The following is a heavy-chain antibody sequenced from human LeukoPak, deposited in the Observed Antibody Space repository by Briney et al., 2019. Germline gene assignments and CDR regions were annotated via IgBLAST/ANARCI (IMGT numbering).Heavy chain of an antibody. Sequence: PSETLSLTCAVSGGSFSGYYWSWIRQPPGKGLEWIGEINHSGSTNYNPSLKSRVTISVDTSKNQFSLKLSSVTAADTAVYYCARGRITIPSAVFDYWGQGTLVTVSS. V-gene: IGHV4-34*01. CDR1: GGSFSGYY. D-gene: IGHD3-3*01. CDR3: ARGRITIPSAVFDY. J-gene: IGHJ4*02. CDR2: INHSGST.